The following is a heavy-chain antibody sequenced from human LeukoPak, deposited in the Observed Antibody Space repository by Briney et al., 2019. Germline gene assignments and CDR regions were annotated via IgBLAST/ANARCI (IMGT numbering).Heavy chain of an antibody. J-gene: IGHJ5*02. Sequence: PSETLSLTCTVSGGSISSGSYYWGWIRQPPGKGLEWIGSVHHTGSTYYNPSLRSRVSISVDKSTNHISLEVTSVTAADTAVYYWGFGDSEDWFDPWGQGTLVTVSS. D-gene: IGHD3-10*01. CDR1: GGSISSGSYY. CDR2: VHHTGST. CDR3: GFGDSEDWFDP. V-gene: IGHV4-39*07.